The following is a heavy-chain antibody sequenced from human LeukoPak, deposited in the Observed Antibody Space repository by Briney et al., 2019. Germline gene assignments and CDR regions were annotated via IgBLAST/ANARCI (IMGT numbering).Heavy chain of an antibody. CDR2: IYTIGST. CDR1: GFTFSSYA. CDR3: ANIAVAGLSFDY. V-gene: IGHV3-23*05. J-gene: IGHJ4*02. Sequence: PGGSLRLSCAASGFTFSSYAMSWVRQAPGKGLEWVSVIYTIGSTYYADSVKGRFTISRDNSKNTVNLQMNSLRVEDTAVYYCANIAVAGLSFDYWGQGTLVTVSS. D-gene: IGHD6-19*01.